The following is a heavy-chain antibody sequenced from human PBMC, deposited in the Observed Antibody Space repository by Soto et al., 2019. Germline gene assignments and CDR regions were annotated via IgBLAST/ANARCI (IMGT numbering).Heavy chain of an antibody. D-gene: IGHD3-22*01. CDR2: IYDGDSA. CDR1: GGSISSGDYY. J-gene: IGHJ5*02. CDR3: ARGYYDTSGYSLAP. Sequence: PSETLSLTCTVSGGSISSGDYYWSWIRQPPGKGLEWIGYIYDGDSANYNPSLKSRVIISVDTSRNQFSLRLSSVTAADTAVYYCARGYYDTSGYSLAPWGQGTLVTVSS. V-gene: IGHV4-61*08.